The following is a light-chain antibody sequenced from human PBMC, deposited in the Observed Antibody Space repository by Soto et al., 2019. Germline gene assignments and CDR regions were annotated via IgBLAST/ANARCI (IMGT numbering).Light chain of an antibody. CDR1: QSVSSY. Sequence: IVWTQSPATLSLSPGERATLSCRASQSVSSYLAWYQQKPGQAHRLLIYDASNRATGIPARFSGSGSGTDFTLTISSLEPEDFAVYYCQQRSSWPGTFGGGTKVEIK. V-gene: IGKV3-11*01. CDR2: DAS. CDR3: QQRSSWPGT. J-gene: IGKJ4*01.